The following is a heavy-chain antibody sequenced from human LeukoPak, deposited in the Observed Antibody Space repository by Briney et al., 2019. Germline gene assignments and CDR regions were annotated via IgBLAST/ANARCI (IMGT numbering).Heavy chain of an antibody. CDR3: ARGGEYSSSWYGNLNY. Sequence: GGSLRLSCAASGFTFSDYYMSWIRQAPGKGLEWVSYISSSGSTIYYADSVKGRFTISWDNAKNSLYLQMNSLRAEDTAVYYCARGGEYSSSWYGNLNYWGQGTLVTVSS. CDR1: GFTFSDYY. J-gene: IGHJ4*02. D-gene: IGHD6-13*01. CDR2: ISSSGSTI. V-gene: IGHV3-11*01.